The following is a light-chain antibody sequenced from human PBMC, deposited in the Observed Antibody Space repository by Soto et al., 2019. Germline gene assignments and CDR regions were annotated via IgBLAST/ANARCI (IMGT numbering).Light chain of an antibody. J-gene: IGKJ4*01. CDR2: AAS. CDR1: QTVSSSF. Sequence: IVLTQSPAALSVSPGERATLSCRASQTVSSSFLAWYQQKPGQAPRLLIHAASSRATGIPDRFSGSGSGTDFTLTISRLEPEDFAVYYCQQYGCSPKTIGRGTKVDIK. CDR3: QQYGCSPKT. V-gene: IGKV3-20*01.